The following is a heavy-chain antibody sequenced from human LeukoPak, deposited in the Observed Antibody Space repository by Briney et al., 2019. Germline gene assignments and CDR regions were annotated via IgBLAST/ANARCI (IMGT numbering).Heavy chain of an antibody. CDR3: ARDLFSSYYFDY. D-gene: IGHD2/OR15-2a*01. J-gene: IGHJ4*02. Sequence: ASVKVSCKXSGYTFTGYYMHWVRQSPRQGLEWMGRINPNSGGTNYSQKFQGRVTMTRDTSISTAYMELSRLRSDDTAVYYCARDLFSSYYFDYWGQGTLVTVSS. V-gene: IGHV1-2*06. CDR2: INPNSGGT. CDR1: GYTFTGYY.